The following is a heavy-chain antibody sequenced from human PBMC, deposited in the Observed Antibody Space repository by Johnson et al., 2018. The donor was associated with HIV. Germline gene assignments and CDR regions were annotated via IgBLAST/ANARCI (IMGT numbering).Heavy chain of an antibody. D-gene: IGHD1-26*01. J-gene: IGHJ3*02. Sequence: EVQLVESGGGVVQPGRSLRLSCAASGFTFSSYWMHWVRQAPGKGLVWVSRINSDGSSTSYADSVKGRFTISRDNAKNTLYLQMNSLRVEDTALYYCAREGGGSNEDDAFDIWGQGTMVTVSS. CDR2: INSDGSST. CDR3: AREGGGSNEDDAFDI. CDR1: GFTFSSYW. V-gene: IGHV3-74*01.